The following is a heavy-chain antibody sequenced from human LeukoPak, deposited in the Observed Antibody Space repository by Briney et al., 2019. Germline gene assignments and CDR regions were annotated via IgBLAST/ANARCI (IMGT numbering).Heavy chain of an antibody. CDR2: INHSGST. Sequence: SETLSLTCAVYGGSFSGYYWSWIRQPPGKGLEWLGEINHSGSTNYNPSLKSRVTISVDTSKNQFSLKLSSVTAADTAVYYCARGRYSYGPSRAPYYFDYWGQGTLVTVSS. J-gene: IGHJ4*02. CDR3: ARGRYSYGPSRAPYYFDY. D-gene: IGHD5-18*01. V-gene: IGHV4-34*01. CDR1: GGSFSGYY.